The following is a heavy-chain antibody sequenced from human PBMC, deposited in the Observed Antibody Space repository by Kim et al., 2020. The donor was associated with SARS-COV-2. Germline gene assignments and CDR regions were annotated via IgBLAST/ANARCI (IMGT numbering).Heavy chain of an antibody. Sequence: SVKVSCKASGGTFSSYAISWVRQAPGQGLEWMGGIIPIFGTANYAQKFQGRVTITADESTSTAYMELSSLRSEDTAVYYCASGWELPDYYYYGMDVWGQGTTVTVSS. CDR3: ASGWELPDYYYYGMDV. D-gene: IGHD1-26*01. CDR1: GGTFSSYA. CDR2: IIPIFGTA. J-gene: IGHJ6*02. V-gene: IGHV1-69*13.